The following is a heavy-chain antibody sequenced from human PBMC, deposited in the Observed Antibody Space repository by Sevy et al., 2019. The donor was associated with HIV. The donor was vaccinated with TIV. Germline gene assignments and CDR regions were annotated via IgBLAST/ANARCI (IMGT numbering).Heavy chain of an antibody. J-gene: IGHJ6*02. D-gene: IGHD3-3*01. CDR2: IWYDGRNK. V-gene: IGHV3-33*01. CDR1: GFTFSSYG. CDR3: ARDLLYYDFWSGYPAYYYYGMDV. Sequence: GGSLRLSCAASGFTFSSYGMHWVRQAPGKGLEWVAVIWYDGRNKYYADSVKGRFTISRDNSKNTLYLQMNSLRAEDTAVYYWARDLLYYDFWSGYPAYYYYGMDVLGQGTTVTVSS.